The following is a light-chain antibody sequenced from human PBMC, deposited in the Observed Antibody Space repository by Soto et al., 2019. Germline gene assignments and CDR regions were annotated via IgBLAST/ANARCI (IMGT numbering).Light chain of an antibody. V-gene: IGKV3-11*01. J-gene: IGKJ4*01. CDR2: DTS. CDR3: QQRSNWPF. CDR1: QTISSF. Sequence: EIVLTQSPATLSLSPGARATLSCRARQTISSFLAWYQQKPGQAPRLLISDTSRRATGIPARFSGSGSGTDFPLTISSLEPEEFAVYYCQQRSNWPFFGGGTKVEIK.